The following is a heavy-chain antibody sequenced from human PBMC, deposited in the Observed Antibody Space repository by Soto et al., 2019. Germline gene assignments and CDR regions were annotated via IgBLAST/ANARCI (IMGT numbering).Heavy chain of an antibody. CDR2: IYYSGST. D-gene: IGHD4-17*01. V-gene: IGHV4-59*12. CDR3: ASVDDYGGDY. CDR1: GGSISSYY. Sequence: SETLSLTCTVSGGSISSYYWSWIRQPPGKGLEWIGYIYYSGSTNYNPSLKSRVTISVDTSKNQFSLKLSSVTAADTAVYYCASVDDYGGDYWGQGTLVTVSS. J-gene: IGHJ4*02.